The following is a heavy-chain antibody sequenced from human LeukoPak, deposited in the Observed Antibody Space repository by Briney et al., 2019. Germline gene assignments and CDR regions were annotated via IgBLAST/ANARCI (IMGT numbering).Heavy chain of an antibody. Sequence: NPGGSLKISCKGSGYSCTSYWIGWVRQMPGKGLEWMGIIYPGDSDTRYSPSFQGQVTISADKSISTAYLQWSSLKASDTAMYYCARNQLLWTWFDPWGQGTLVTVSS. D-gene: IGHD2-2*01. CDR1: GYSCTSYW. J-gene: IGHJ5*02. CDR3: ARNQLLWTWFDP. V-gene: IGHV5-51*01. CDR2: IYPGDSDT.